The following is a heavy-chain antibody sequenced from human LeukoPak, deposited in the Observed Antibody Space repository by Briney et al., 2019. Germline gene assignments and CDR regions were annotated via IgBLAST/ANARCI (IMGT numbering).Heavy chain of an antibody. CDR1: GGSIRSGGYY. D-gene: IGHD6-19*01. J-gene: IGHJ3*02. V-gene: IGHV4-31*03. CDR2: IYYSGST. CDR3: ARHPSRGVAGTAFDI. Sequence: SETLSLTCTVSGGSIRSGGYYWNWIRQHPGKGLEWIGYIYYSGSTYYNPSLKSRLTISVDTSKNQFSLKLTSVTVADTAVYYCARHPSRGVAGTAFDIWGQGTMVTVSS.